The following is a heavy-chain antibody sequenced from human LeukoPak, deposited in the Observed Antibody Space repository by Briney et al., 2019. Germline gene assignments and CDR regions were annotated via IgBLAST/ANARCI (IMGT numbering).Heavy chain of an antibody. J-gene: IGHJ3*02. CDR1: GYSFTSYW. V-gene: IGHV5-51*01. CDR2: IYPGDSDI. CDR3: ARRAQGSDAFDI. Sequence: GESLKISCKGSGYSFTSYWIGWVRQMPGKGLEWVGIIYPGDSDIRYSPSFQGQVTISADKSISTAFLQWSSLKASDIAMYYCARRAQGSDAFDIWGQGTMVTVSS.